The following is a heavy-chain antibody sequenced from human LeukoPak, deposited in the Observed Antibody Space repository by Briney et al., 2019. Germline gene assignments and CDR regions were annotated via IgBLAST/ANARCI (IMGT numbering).Heavy chain of an antibody. J-gene: IGHJ6*02. CDR3: AADYCSSTSCYTPYYYYYGMDV. CDR2: ISAYNSNT. Sequence: ASVKVSCKASGYTFTSYGISWVRQAPGQGLEWMGWISAYNSNTNYAQKLQGRVTMTTDTSTSTAYMELRSLRSDDTAVYYCAADYCSSTSCYTPYYYYYGMDVWGQGTTVTVSS. D-gene: IGHD2-2*02. CDR1: GYTFTSYG. V-gene: IGHV1-18*01.